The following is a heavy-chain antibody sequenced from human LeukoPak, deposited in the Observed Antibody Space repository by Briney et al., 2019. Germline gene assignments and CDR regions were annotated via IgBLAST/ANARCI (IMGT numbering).Heavy chain of an antibody. J-gene: IGHJ4*02. V-gene: IGHV3-23*01. CDR3: AKERPNIAARPVDC. Sequence: GGSLRLSCAASGFTFSNSAMTWVRQAPGKGLKGVSLISGTGGSTYYADSVKGRFSISRDNSKNTLYLQMNSLRAEDTAVYYCAKERPNIAARPVDCWGQGTLVTVSS. CDR1: GFTFSNSA. D-gene: IGHD6-6*01. CDR2: ISGTGGST.